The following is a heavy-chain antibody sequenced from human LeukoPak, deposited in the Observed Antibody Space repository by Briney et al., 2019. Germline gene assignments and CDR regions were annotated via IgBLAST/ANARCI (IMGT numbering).Heavy chain of an antibody. Sequence: SVKVSCKASGGTFSSYAISWVRQAPGQGLEWMGGIIPIFGTANYAQKFQGRVTITADESTSTAYMELSSLRSEDTAVYYCARSPKRADIVVVVAATYYFDYWGQGTLVTVSS. J-gene: IGHJ4*02. V-gene: IGHV1-69*13. CDR1: GGTFSSYA. D-gene: IGHD2-15*01. CDR2: IIPIFGTA. CDR3: ARSPKRADIVVVVAATYYFDY.